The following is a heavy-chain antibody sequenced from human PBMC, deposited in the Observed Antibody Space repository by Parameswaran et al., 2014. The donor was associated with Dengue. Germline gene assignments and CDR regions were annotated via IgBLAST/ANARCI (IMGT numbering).Heavy chain of an antibody. D-gene: IGHD6-13*01. J-gene: IGHJ4*02. CDR2: IKQDGSEK. V-gene: IGHV3-7*01. Sequence: VRQAPGKGLEWVANIKQDGSEKYYVDSVKGRFTISRDNAKNSLYLQMNSLRAEDTAVYYCARDLTPIVNSSQGGFDYWGQGTLVTVSS. CDR3: ARDLTPIVNSSQGGFDY.